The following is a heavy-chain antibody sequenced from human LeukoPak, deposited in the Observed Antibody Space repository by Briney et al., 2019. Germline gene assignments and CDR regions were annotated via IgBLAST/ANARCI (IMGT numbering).Heavy chain of an antibody. V-gene: IGHV3-53*01. Sequence: GGSLRLSCAVSGFTVRDNFLNWVRQTPGKGLECVSVLYSGGAAYYADSVKGRFTISRDTSKNTLSLQMSSLRVEDTALYYCARGTFSPQGSYFGHWGQGILVTVSS. J-gene: IGHJ4*02. CDR2: LYSGGAA. CDR1: GFTVRDNF. D-gene: IGHD1-26*01. CDR3: ARGTFSPQGSYFGH.